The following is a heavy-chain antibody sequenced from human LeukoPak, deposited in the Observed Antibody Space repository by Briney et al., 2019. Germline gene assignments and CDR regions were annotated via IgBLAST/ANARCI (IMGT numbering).Heavy chain of an antibody. CDR2: IYHSGST. Sequence: PSQTLSLTCTVSGGSISSGGYYWSWIRQPPGKGLEWIGYIYHSGSTYYNPSLKSRVTISVDRSKNQFSLKLSSVTAADTAVYYCARGPEGPGVGYWGQGTLVTVSS. CDR3: ARGPEGPGVGY. J-gene: IGHJ4*02. V-gene: IGHV4-30-2*01. CDR1: GGSISSGGYY. D-gene: IGHD1-14*01.